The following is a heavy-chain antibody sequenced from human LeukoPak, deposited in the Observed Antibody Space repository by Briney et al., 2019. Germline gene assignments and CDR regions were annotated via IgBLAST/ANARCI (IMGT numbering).Heavy chain of an antibody. J-gene: IGHJ4*02. V-gene: IGHV3-21*01. D-gene: IGHD2-15*01. CDR2: IGSSSSYI. Sequence: PGGSLRLSCAASGFTFSSYSMNWVRQAPGKGLEWVSSIGSSSSYIYYADSVKGRFTISRDNAKNSLYLQMNSLRAEDTAVYYCARDADYCSGGSCYVDYWGQGTLVTVSS. CDR3: ARDADYCSGGSCYVDY. CDR1: GFTFSSYS.